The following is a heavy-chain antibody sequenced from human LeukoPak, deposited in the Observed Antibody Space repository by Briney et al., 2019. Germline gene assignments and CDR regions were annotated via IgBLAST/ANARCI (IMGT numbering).Heavy chain of an antibody. CDR1: GFTVSSNY. V-gene: IGHV3-66*01. CDR3: ARGIGSQLRSGWFDP. D-gene: IGHD3-3*01. CDR2: IYSGGNT. Sequence: PGGSLRLSCAASGFTVSSNYMSWVAQAPGKGLEWVSVIYSGGNTYYAESVEGRFTMSRDNSKNTLYVQMNSLRAEDTAVYYCARGIGSQLRSGWFDPWGQGTLVTVSS. J-gene: IGHJ5*02.